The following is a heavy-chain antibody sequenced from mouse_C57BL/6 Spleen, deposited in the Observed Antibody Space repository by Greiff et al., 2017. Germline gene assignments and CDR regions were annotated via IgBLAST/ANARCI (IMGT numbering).Heavy chain of an antibody. Sequence: EVKLMESGPVLVKPGASVKMSCKASGYTFTDYYMNWVKQSHGKSLEWIGVINPYNGGTSYNQKFKGKATLTVDKSSSTAYMELNSLTSEDSAVYYCASGGPYDGDFDYWGQGTTLTVSS. CDR1: GYTFTDYY. CDR3: ASGGPYDGDFDY. V-gene: IGHV1-19*01. J-gene: IGHJ2*01. CDR2: INPYNGGT. D-gene: IGHD2-3*01.